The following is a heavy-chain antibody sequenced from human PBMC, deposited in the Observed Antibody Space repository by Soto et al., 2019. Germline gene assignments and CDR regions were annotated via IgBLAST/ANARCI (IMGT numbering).Heavy chain of an antibody. CDR2: ISYDGSNK. Sequence: QVQLVESGGGVVQPGRSLRLSCAASGFTFSSYGMHWVRQAPGKGLEWVAVISYDGSNKYYADSVKGRFTISRDNSKNTLYLQMNSLRAEDTAVYYCAKDYGAHFDYWGQGTLVTVSS. CDR1: GFTFSSYG. J-gene: IGHJ4*02. V-gene: IGHV3-30*18. D-gene: IGHD3-10*01. CDR3: AKDYGAHFDY.